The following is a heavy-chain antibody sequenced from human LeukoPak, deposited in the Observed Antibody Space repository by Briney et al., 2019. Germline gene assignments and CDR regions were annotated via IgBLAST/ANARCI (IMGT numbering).Heavy chain of an antibody. CDR1: GGSISNYY. CDR3: ARGLSPAAGRLFDY. Sequence: PSETLSLTCTVSGGSISNYYWSWIRQPPGKGLEWIGYIYYSGSTNYNPSLKSRVTISVDTSKNQFSLKLSSVTAADTAVYYCARGLSPAAGRLFDYWGQGALVTVSS. D-gene: IGHD6-13*01. CDR2: IYYSGST. J-gene: IGHJ4*02. V-gene: IGHV4-59*12.